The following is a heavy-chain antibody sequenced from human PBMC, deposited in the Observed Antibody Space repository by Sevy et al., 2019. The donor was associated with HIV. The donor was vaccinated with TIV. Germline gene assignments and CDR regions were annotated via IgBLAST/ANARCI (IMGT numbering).Heavy chain of an antibody. J-gene: IGHJ3*02. CDR1: GFTFSSYA. D-gene: IGHD5-12*01. CDR3: ARDGGYSGYDEGEGAFDI. Sequence: GRSLRLSCAASGFTFSSYAMHWVRQAPGKGLEWVAVISYDGSNKYYADSVKGRFTISRDNSKNTLYLQMNSLRAEDTAVYYCARDGGYSGYDEGEGAFDIWGQGTMVTVS. CDR2: ISYDGSNK. V-gene: IGHV3-30-3*01.